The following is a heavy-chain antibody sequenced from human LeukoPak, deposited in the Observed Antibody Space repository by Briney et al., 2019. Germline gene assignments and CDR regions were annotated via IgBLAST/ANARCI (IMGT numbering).Heavy chain of an antibody. J-gene: IGHJ5*02. CDR2: IYPTDSIT. D-gene: IGHD4-17*01. CDR3: ARLAPDYADYWFDP. Sequence: GESLKIPCKTSGYDFSSKWIGWVRQMPGKGLEWMGVIYPTDSITKYRPSFQGHVTMSVDTSVNTAYLQWTSLKASDTAIYYCARLAPDYADYWFDPWGQGTLVTVSS. V-gene: IGHV5-51*01. CDR1: GYDFSSKW.